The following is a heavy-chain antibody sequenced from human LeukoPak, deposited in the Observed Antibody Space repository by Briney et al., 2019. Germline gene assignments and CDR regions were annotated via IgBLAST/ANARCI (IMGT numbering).Heavy chain of an antibody. D-gene: IGHD3-16*01. V-gene: IGHV4-61*02. J-gene: IGHJ4*02. CDR3: AREFSYDYVWGAFDY. Sequence: SETLSLTCTVSGGSISSGSYYWSWIRQPAGKGLEWIGRIYTSGSTYYNPSLKGRVTISVDTSKNQFSLKLSSVTAADTAVYYCAREFSYDYVWGAFDYWGQGTLVTVSS. CDR2: IYTSGST. CDR1: GGSISSGSYY.